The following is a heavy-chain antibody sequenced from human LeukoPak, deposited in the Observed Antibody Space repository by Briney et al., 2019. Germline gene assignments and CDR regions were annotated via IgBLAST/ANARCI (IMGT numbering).Heavy chain of an antibody. D-gene: IGHD6-19*01. V-gene: IGHV5-51*01. J-gene: IGHJ4*02. CDR3: VRHEGSISGWPFDY. Sequence: GESLKISCKGSGFTFTKYWIGWVRQMPGKGLEWMGIMYLGDSEARYSPSFQGQVTISADKSISTVFLQWSSLKASDTAMYYCVRHEGSISGWPFDYWGQGTLVTVSS. CDR1: GFTFTKYW. CDR2: MYLGDSEA.